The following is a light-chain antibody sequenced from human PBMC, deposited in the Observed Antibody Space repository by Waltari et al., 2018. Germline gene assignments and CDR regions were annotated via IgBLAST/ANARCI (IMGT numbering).Light chain of an antibody. CDR3: CSYAGANLVI. CDR1: SSDIGSYSL. Sequence: QSALTQPASVSGSPGQSITISCSGTSSDIGSYSLVSWYQQHPGKAPNLIIHEVSERPPGFSVRFSGSKSGNTASLTISGLQTEDEATFYCCSYAGANLVIFGGGTRVTVL. CDR2: EVS. J-gene: IGLJ2*01. V-gene: IGLV2-23*02.